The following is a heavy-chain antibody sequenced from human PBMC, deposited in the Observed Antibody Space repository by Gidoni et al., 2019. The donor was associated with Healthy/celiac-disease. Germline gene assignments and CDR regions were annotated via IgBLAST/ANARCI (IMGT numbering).Heavy chain of an antibody. CDR2: IYYSGRT. V-gene: IGHV4-39*01. D-gene: IGHD6-19*01. Sequence: QLQLQESVPGLVKPSENLSLTCPVSGCSISIISYYWGWHRQPPGKGLEWIGSIYYSGRTYYNPSRKSRVNISVDTSKNQFSLKLSSVTAADTAVYYCARHPAVAGTHGTIIDYWGQGTLVTVSS. CDR1: GCSISIISYY. CDR3: ARHPAVAGTHGTIIDY. J-gene: IGHJ4*02.